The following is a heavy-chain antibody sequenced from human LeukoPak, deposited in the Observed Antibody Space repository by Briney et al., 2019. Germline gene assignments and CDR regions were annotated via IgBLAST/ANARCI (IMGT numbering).Heavy chain of an antibody. D-gene: IGHD3-10*01. Sequence: GGSLRLSCAASGFTFTAFTINWVRQAPGKGLEWVSSISSSSSIHFADSVKGRFTISRDNAKNSVSLQINSLRAEDTALYYCARNSNPGITMVRGPLGYWGQGTLVTVSS. CDR2: ISSSSSI. V-gene: IGHV3-69-1*01. J-gene: IGHJ4*02. CDR1: GFTFTAFT. CDR3: ARNSNPGITMVRGPLGY.